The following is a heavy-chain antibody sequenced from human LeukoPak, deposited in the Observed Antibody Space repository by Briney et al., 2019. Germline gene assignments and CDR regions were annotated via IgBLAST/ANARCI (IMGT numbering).Heavy chain of an antibody. CDR3: ARRAWPRGNYKGGYWFDP. V-gene: IGHV4-59*08. CDR1: GGSISSYY. CDR2: IYYSGST. J-gene: IGHJ5*02. Sequence: SETLSLTCTVSGGSISSYYWSWIRQPPGKGLEWIGYIYYSGSTNYNPSLKSRVTISVDTSKNQFSLKLSSVTAADTAVYYCARRAWPRGNYKGGYWFDPWGQGTLVTVSS. D-gene: IGHD3-10*01.